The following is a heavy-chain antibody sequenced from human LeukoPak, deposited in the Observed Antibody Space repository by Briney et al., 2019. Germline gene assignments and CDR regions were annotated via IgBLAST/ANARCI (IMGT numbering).Heavy chain of an antibody. CDR3: ARIVVVPAALLGYFDL. CDR1: GYTFTSYG. D-gene: IGHD2-2*01. Sequence: SVKVSCKASGYTFTSYGISWVRQAPGQGLEWMGWISAHNGNTNYAQKLQGRVTMTTDTSTSTAYMELRSLRSDDTAVYYCARIVVVPAALLGYFDLWGRGTLVTVSS. CDR2: ISAHNGNT. V-gene: IGHV1-18*01. J-gene: IGHJ2*01.